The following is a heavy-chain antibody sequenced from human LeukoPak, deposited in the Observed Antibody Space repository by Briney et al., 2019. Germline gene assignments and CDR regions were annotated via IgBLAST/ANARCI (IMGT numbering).Heavy chain of an antibody. CDR3: ASDASGYCSGGSCYYR. CDR2: IIPIFGTA. Sequence: SVKVSCKASGGTCSSYAISWVRQAPGQGLERMGGIIPIFGTANYAQKFQGRVTITADKSTSTAYMELSSLRSEDTAVYYCASDASGYCSGGSCYYRWGQGTLVTVSS. D-gene: IGHD2-15*01. J-gene: IGHJ4*02. V-gene: IGHV1-69*06. CDR1: GGTCSSYA.